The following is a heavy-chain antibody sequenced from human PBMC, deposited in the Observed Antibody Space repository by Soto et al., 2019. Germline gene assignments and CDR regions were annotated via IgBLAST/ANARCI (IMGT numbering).Heavy chain of an antibody. CDR1: GYTFTGYY. J-gene: IGHJ5*02. Sequence: ASVKVSCKASGYTFTGYYMRWVRQAPGQGLEWMGWINPNSGGTNYAQKFQGRVTMTRDTSISTAYMELSRLRSDDTAVYYCARDGIAAAGKGIWFDPWGQGTLVTVSS. D-gene: IGHD6-13*01. CDR2: INPNSGGT. V-gene: IGHV1-2*02. CDR3: ARDGIAAAGKGIWFDP.